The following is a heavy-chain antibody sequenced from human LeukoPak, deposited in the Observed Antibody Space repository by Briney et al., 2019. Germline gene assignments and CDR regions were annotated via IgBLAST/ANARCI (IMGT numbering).Heavy chain of an antibody. CDR3: ARDFESETGDH. J-gene: IGHJ4*02. V-gene: IGHV3-7*01. CDR1: GLTLSNYW. D-gene: IGHD3-10*01. Sequence: PGGSLRLSCVVSGLTLSNYWMNWVRQAPGKGLEWVANINPDGGEERYVDSVKGRFVISRDNAKNSLYLQMNSLRAEDTAVYYCARDFESETGDHWGQGTLVTVSS. CDR2: INPDGGEE.